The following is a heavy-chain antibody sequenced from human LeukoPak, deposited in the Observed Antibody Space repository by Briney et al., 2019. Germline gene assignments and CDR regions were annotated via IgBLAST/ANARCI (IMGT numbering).Heavy chain of an antibody. D-gene: IGHD6-13*01. J-gene: IGHJ5*02. CDR1: GYTFTGYY. CDR2: INPNSGGT. V-gene: IGHV1-2*02. Sequence: GASVKVSCKASGYTFTGYYIHWVRQAPGQGLEWMGWINPNSGGTNYAQKFQGRVTMTRDTSISTAYMELSRLRSDDTAVYYCASLWKAAAGLEIFDPWGQGTLVTVSS. CDR3: ASLWKAAAGLEIFDP.